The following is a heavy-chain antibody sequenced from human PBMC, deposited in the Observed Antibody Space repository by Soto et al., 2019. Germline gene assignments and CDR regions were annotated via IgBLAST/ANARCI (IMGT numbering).Heavy chain of an antibody. CDR2: IKSKTDGGTP. Sequence: GGSLRLSCAASGFTFSNAWINWVRQAPGKGLEWVGRIKSKTDGGTPDYAAPVKGRFAISRDDSKNMVYLQMNSLKTEDICIYYCTTDSYSSIIVVRFDYWGHVTLVTVAS. CDR1: GFTFSNAW. D-gene: IGHD3-22*01. V-gene: IGHV3-15*07. CDR3: TTDSYSSIIVVRFDY. J-gene: IGHJ4*01.